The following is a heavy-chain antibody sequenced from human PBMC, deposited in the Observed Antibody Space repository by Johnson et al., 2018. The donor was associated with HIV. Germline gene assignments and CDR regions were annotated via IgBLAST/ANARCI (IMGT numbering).Heavy chain of an antibody. CDR2: ISTSDGTI. Sequence: QVQLVESGGGLVQPGGSLRLSCVASGFTFSDYYMTWIRQAPGKGLEWVSYISTSDGTIYSADTVKGRFSISMDNAKNSLYLQMNSLRAEDTAVYYCARSRDCSGGSCPDAFDIWGQGTMVTVSS. CDR3: ARSRDCSGGSCPDAFDI. CDR1: GFTFSDYY. J-gene: IGHJ3*02. V-gene: IGHV3-11*04. D-gene: IGHD2-15*01.